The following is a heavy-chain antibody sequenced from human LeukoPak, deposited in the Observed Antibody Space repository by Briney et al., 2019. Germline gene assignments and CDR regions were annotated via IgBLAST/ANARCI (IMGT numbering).Heavy chain of an antibody. CDR1: GFTFSSYS. Sequence: PGGSLRLSCAASGFTFSSYSMNWVRQAPGKGLEWVSSISSSSSYIYYADSVKGRFTISRDNAKNSLYLQMNSLRAEDTAVYYCARMQKGIAVADFDYWGQGTLVTVSS. D-gene: IGHD6-19*01. CDR3: ARMQKGIAVADFDY. V-gene: IGHV3-21*01. CDR2: ISSSSSYI. J-gene: IGHJ4*02.